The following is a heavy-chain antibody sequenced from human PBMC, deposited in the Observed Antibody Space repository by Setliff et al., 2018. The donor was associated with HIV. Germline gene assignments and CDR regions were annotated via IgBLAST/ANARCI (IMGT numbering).Heavy chain of an antibody. CDR2: IRYDGSNK. CDR1: GFTFDDYA. CDR3: AKNLHDILTGYYIDY. Sequence: LRLSCAASGFTFDDYAMHWVRQAPGKGLEWVAFIRYDGSNKYYADSVKGRFTISRDNSKNTLYLQMNSLRAEDTAVYYCAKNLHDILTGYYIDYWGQGTLVTVSS. V-gene: IGHV3-30*02. D-gene: IGHD3-9*01. J-gene: IGHJ4*02.